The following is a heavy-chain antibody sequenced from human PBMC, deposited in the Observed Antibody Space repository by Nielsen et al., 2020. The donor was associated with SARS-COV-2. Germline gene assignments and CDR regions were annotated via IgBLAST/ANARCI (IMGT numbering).Heavy chain of an antibody. CDR3: ARTITICGVVIRGSMDV. CDR1: GGSISSGDYY. CDR2: IYYSGST. D-gene: IGHD3-3*01. J-gene: IGHJ6*02. Sequence: LRLSCTVSGGSISSGDYYWSWIRQPPGKGLEWIGYIYYSGSTNYNPSLKSRVTISVDTSKNQFSLKLSSVTAADTAVYYCARTITICGVVIRGSMDVWGQGTTVTVSS. V-gene: IGHV4-30-4*01.